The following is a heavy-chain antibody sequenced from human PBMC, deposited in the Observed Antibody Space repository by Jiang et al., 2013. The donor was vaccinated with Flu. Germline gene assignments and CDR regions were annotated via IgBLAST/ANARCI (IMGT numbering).Heavy chain of an antibody. CDR3: AKGRSLPWSAFDM. CDR2: ISDSGGST. V-gene: IGHV3-23*01. Sequence: VQLLESGGGLVQPGGSLRLSCAVSGFTFSSYAITWVRQAPGKGLEWVSSISDSGGSTYYADSVKGRFTISRDNFENTLYLQMNSLRGEDTAVYYCAKGRSLPWSAFDMWGQGTLVTVSS. CDR1: GFTFSSYA. D-gene: IGHD1-26*01. J-gene: IGHJ3*02.